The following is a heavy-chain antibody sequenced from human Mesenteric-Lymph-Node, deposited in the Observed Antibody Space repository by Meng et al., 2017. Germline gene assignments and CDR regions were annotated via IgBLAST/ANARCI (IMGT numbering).Heavy chain of an antibody. D-gene: IGHD5-18*01. CDR2: ISSSSNYI. CDR3: ARDTPGLLFDH. Sequence: EVQLVESGGGLVKPGGSLRLSCAASGFTFSSYTMNWVRRAPGKGLEWVSSISSSSNYIYSADSVKGRFTISRDNAKNSLYLQMNSLRAEDTAVYYCARDTPGLLFDHWGQGTLVTVSS. J-gene: IGHJ4*02. CDR1: GFTFSSYT. V-gene: IGHV3-21*01.